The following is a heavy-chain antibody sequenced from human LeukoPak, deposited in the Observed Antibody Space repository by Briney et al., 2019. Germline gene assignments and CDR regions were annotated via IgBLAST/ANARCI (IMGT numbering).Heavy chain of an antibody. CDR3: VRDRLCNGYDCGQYLDY. V-gene: IGHV3-33*05. CDR1: GFTFSSYG. J-gene: IGHJ4*02. D-gene: IGHD5-12*01. CDR2: IVYDGSNK. Sequence: GGSLRLSCAASGFTFSSYGMHWVRQAPGKGLEWVAVIVYDGSNKYYADSVKGRFTISRDNSKNTLYLQMHSLRAEDTAVCYCVRDRLCNGYDCGQYLDYWGQGSLVTVSS.